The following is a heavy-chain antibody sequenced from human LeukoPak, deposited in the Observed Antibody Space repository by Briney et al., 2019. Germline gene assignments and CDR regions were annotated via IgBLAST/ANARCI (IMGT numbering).Heavy chain of an antibody. J-gene: IGHJ3*02. Sequence: GGSLRLSCAASGFTFSSYEMNWVRQAPGKGLEWVSYISSSGSTIYYADSVKGRFTISRDNAKNSLYLQMNSLRAEDTAVYYCAREGYSDAFDIWDQGTMVTVSS. D-gene: IGHD5-18*01. CDR1: GFTFSSYE. CDR3: AREGYSDAFDI. CDR2: ISSSGSTI. V-gene: IGHV3-48*03.